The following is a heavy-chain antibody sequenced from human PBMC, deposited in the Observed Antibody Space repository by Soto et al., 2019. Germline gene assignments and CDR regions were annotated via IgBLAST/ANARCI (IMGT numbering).Heavy chain of an antibody. V-gene: IGHV1-2*04. CDR2: INPNSGGT. J-gene: IGHJ6*02. D-gene: IGHD1-7*01. CDR1: GYTFTGYY. Sequence: ASVKVSCKASGYTFTGYYMHWVRQAPGQGLEWMGWINPNSGGTNYAQKFQGWVTMTRDTSISTAYMELSRLRSDDTAVYYCARDLSPAKPELPEYYYYYGMDVWGQGTTVTVSS. CDR3: ARDLSPAKPELPEYYYYYGMDV.